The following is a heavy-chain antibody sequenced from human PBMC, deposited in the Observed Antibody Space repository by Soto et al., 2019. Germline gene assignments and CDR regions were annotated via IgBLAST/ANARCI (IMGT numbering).Heavy chain of an antibody. J-gene: IGHJ4*02. V-gene: IGHV4-59*08. Sequence: PSETLSLTCTVSGGSMNSDYWSWIRQPPGKGLEWIGYVYYSGSTNYNPFFKSRVTISVDTSKNQFSLKLTSVTAADTAVYYCARHPLNRPAAPVWWGQGTPVTVSS. CDR2: VYYSGST. D-gene: IGHD6-13*01. CDR1: GGSMNSDY. CDR3: ARHPLNRPAAPVW.